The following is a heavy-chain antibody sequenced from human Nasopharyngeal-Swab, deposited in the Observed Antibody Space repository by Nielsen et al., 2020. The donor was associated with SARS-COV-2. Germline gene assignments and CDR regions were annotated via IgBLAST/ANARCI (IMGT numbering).Heavy chain of an antibody. CDR2: ISAYNGNT. J-gene: IGHJ4*02. CDR1: GYTFTSYG. D-gene: IGHD5-18*01. Sequence: ASVKVSCKASGYTFTSYGTSWVRQAPGQGLEWMGWISAYNGNTNYAQKLQGRVTMTTDTSTSTAYMELRSLRSDDTAVYYCARDPPLLESGYSYGFPRFDYWGQGTLVTVSS. CDR3: ARDPPLLESGYSYGFPRFDY. V-gene: IGHV1-18*01.